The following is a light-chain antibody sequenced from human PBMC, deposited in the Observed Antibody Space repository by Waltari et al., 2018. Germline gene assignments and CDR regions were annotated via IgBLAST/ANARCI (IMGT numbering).Light chain of an antibody. CDR1: SSDVGGYNY. Sequence: QSALTQPASVSGSPGQSITISCTGTSSDVGGYNYVSWYQQHPGKAPKLKIYDVSNRPSGGASRFAGSKSGNTASLTISGLQAEEEADYYCSSYTSSSTLWVFGGGTKLTV. J-gene: IGLJ3*02. CDR2: DVS. CDR3: SSYTSSSTLWV. V-gene: IGLV2-14*03.